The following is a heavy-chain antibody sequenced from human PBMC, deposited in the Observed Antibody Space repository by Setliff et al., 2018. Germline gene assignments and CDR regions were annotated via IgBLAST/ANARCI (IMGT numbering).Heavy chain of an antibody. V-gene: IGHV3-66*01. CDR1: GFTVSSNY. Sequence: ETLSLSCAASGFTVSSNYMSWVRQAPGKGLEWVSVIYSGGSTYYADSVKGRFTISRDNSKNTLYLQMNSLRAEDTAVYYCARCGNSGWSGGYYFDYWGQGTLVTVS. D-gene: IGHD6-19*01. J-gene: IGHJ4*02. CDR2: IYSGGST. CDR3: ARCGNSGWSGGYYFDY.